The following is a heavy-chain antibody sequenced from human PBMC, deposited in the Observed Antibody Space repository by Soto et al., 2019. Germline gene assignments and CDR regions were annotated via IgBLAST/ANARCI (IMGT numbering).Heavy chain of an antibody. V-gene: IGHV2-5*02. CDR2: IYWDNDI. D-gene: IGHD6-13*01. J-gene: IGHJ5*02. Sequence: QITLKESGPTLVKPTETLTLTCTFSGFSLTTSGVSVGWIRQPPGKALEWLALIYWDNDIRYSPFLKSRLTIAKYTSKNQEVLTMTNMDPVDTATYYCAHAYTGSSWFQNWFDPWGQGTLVTVSS. CDR3: AHAYTGSSWFQNWFDP. CDR1: GFSLTTSGVS.